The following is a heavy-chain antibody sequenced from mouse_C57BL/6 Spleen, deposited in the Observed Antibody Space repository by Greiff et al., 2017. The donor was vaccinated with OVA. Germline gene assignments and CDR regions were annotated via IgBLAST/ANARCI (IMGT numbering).Heavy chain of an antibody. CDR2: ISSGSSTI. V-gene: IGHV5-17*01. Sequence: EVKVVESGGGLVKPGGSLKLSCAASGFTFSDYGMHWVRQAPEKGLEWVAYISSGSSTIYYADTVKGRFTISRDNAKNTLFLQMTSLRSEDTAMYYCARPDGYYRFAYWGQGTLVTVSA. CDR3: ARPDGYYRFAY. D-gene: IGHD2-3*01. J-gene: IGHJ3*01. CDR1: GFTFSDYG.